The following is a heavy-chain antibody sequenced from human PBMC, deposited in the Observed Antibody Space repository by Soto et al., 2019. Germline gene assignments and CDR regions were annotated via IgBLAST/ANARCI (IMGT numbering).Heavy chain of an antibody. D-gene: IGHD6-13*01. CDR3: VRDTMRASAAASLDY. J-gene: IGHJ4*02. CDR2: ISVSGNII. CDR1: GFTFSTYE. V-gene: IGHV3-48*03. Sequence: PGGSLRLSCAASGFTFSTYEFNWVRQAPGRGLEWISYISVSGNIIRYADSVKGRFTISRDNAENSLHLHMSSLRVDDTAVYFCVRDTMRASAAASLDYWGKGTQVIVSS.